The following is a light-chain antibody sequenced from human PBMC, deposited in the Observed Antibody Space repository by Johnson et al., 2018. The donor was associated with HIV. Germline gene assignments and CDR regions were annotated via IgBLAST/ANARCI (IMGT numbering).Light chain of an antibody. Sequence: QSVLTQPPSVSAAPGQKVTISCSGSSSNIGNNDVSWYQQLPGTAPKLLIYDNHKRPSGIPDRFSGSKSGTSATLGITGLQTGDEADYYCGTWDTSLSAGVVGTGTKVTVL. CDR1: SSNIGNND. CDR3: GTWDTSLSAGV. V-gene: IGLV1-51*01. J-gene: IGLJ1*01. CDR2: DNH.